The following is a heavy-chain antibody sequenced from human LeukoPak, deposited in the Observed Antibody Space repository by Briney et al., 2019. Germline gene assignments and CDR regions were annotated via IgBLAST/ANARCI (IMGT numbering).Heavy chain of an antibody. CDR1: RFTFSSYW. V-gene: IGHV3-7*02. CDR3: RFTRSGDSVY. J-gene: IGHJ4*02. CDR2: IKQDGSEK. D-gene: IGHD7-27*01. Sequence: PGGSLRLSCAASRFTFSSYWMSWVRQAPGKGLEWVANIKQDGSEKQYVDSVKGRFAISRDNAENSLYLQMNSLKAEDTAVYYGRFTRSGDSVYWGQGTLVTVSS.